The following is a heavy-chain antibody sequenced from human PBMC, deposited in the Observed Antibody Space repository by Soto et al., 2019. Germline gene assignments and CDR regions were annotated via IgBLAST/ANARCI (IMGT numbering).Heavy chain of an antibody. V-gene: IGHV3-23*01. CDR3: AKSRAPMVRGVMDY. D-gene: IGHD3-10*01. Sequence: GGSLRVSCAASGFIFSSYAMSWVRQAPGKGLGWVSAISGSGGSTYYADSVKGRFTISRDNSKNTLYLQMNSLRAEDTAVYYCAKSRAPMVRGVMDYWGQGTLVTVSS. CDR1: GFIFSSYA. CDR2: ISGSGGST. J-gene: IGHJ4*02.